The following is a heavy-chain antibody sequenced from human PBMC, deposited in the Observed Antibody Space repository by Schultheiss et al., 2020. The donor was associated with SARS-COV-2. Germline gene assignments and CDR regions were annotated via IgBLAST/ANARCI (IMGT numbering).Heavy chain of an antibody. D-gene: IGHD3-10*01. CDR1: GGSISSSSYY. CDR3: ACTLWFGGNYFDY. CDR2: IYYSGST. V-gene: IGHV4-39*01. J-gene: IGHJ4*02. Sequence: SETLSLTCTVSGGSISSSSYYWGWIRQPPGKGLEWIGSIYYSGSTYYNPSLKSRVTISVDTSKNQFSLKLSSVTAADTAVYYCACTLWFGGNYFDYWGQGTLVTVSS.